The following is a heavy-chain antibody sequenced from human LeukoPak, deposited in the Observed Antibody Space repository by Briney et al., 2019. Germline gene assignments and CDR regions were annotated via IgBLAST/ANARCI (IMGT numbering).Heavy chain of an antibody. Sequence: GGSLRLSCAASGFTFSDYYMSWIRQAPGKGLEWVSYISSSGSTIHYADSVKGRCTISRDNSKNTLYLQMNSLRGEDTAVYYCARDARYCSSTSCFYYFDYWGQGTLVTVSS. CDR1: GFTFSDYY. V-gene: IGHV3-11*04. D-gene: IGHD2-2*01. J-gene: IGHJ4*02. CDR3: ARDARYCSSTSCFYYFDY. CDR2: ISSSGSTI.